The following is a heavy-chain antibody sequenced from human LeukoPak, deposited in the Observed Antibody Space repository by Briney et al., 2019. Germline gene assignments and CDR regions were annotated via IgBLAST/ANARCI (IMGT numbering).Heavy chain of an antibody. D-gene: IGHD3-10*01. Sequence: PGGSLRLSCAASGFTFSSYAMHWVRQAPGKGLEWVSGISWNSGSIGYADSVKGRFTISRDNAKNSLYLQMNSLRAEDMALYYCAKDISPYYYGSGGFDYWGQGTLVTVSS. V-gene: IGHV3-9*03. J-gene: IGHJ4*02. CDR1: GFTFSSYA. CDR3: AKDISPYYYGSGGFDY. CDR2: ISWNSGSI.